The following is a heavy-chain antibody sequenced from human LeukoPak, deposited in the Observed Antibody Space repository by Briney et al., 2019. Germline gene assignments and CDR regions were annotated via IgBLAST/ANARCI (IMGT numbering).Heavy chain of an antibody. CDR3: ARDIPLVVPAAYDKTDAFDI. J-gene: IGHJ3*02. CDR1: GYSISSGYY. V-gene: IGHV4-38-2*02. D-gene: IGHD2-2*01. Sequence: PSETLSLTCTVSGYSISSGYYWGWIRQPPGKGLEWIGSIYHSGSTYYNPSLKSRVTISVDTSKNQFSLKLSSVTAADTAVYYCARDIPLVVPAAYDKTDAFDIWGQGTMVTVSS. CDR2: IYHSGST.